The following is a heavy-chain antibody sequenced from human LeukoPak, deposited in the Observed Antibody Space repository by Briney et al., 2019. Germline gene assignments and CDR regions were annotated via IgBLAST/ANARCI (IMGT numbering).Heavy chain of an antibody. J-gene: IGHJ4*02. CDR1: GGTFSSYA. Sequence: ASVKVSCKASGGTFSSYAISWVRQAPGQGREWMGRIIPIFGTANYAQKFQGRVTITTDESTSTAYMELSSLRSEDTAVYYCAREGQQLVVYYFDYWGQGTLVTVSP. V-gene: IGHV1-69*05. CDR2: IIPIFGTA. D-gene: IGHD6-13*01. CDR3: AREGQQLVVYYFDY.